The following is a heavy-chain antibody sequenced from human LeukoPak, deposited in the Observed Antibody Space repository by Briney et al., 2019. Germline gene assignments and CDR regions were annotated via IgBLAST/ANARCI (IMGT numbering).Heavy chain of an antibody. V-gene: IGHV3-13*01. CDR2: INVAGDT. D-gene: IGHD3-22*01. CDR1: GFTLSSYG. Sequence: PGGSLRLSCAACGFTLSSYGMHWVRQVTGKGLEWVSAINVAGDTFYPDSVKGRFTISRDKAKNSLYLQMNSLRAGDTAVYYCAGETPYDSGGYGMEVWGQGTTVTVSS. CDR3: AGETPYDSGGYGMEV. J-gene: IGHJ6*02.